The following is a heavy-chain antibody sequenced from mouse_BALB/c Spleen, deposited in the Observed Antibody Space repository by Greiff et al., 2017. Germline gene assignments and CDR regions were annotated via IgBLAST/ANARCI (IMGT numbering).Heavy chain of an antibody. CDR1: GDSITSGY. CDR3: ARWSSYYGNYEFAY. J-gene: IGHJ3*01. Sequence: EVQLQQSGPSLVKPSQTLSLTCSVTGDSITSGYWNWIRKFPGNKLEYMGYISYSGSTYYNPSLKSRISITRDTSKNQYYLQLNSVTTEDTATYYCARWSSYYGNYEFAYWGQGTLVTVSA. CDR2: ISYSGST. D-gene: IGHD2-10*01. V-gene: IGHV3-8*02.